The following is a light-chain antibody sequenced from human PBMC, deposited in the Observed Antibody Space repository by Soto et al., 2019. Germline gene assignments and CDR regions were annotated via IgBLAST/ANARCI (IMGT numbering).Light chain of an antibody. V-gene: IGKV3-15*01. CDR1: QSIGGY. J-gene: IGKJ1*01. Sequence: EIAMTQSPATLAVSPRDTATPPSRASQSIGGYLAWYQQKHGQGPRLLIFRASSRETGVPARFSASGSGTEVTLTISGLQSEDFAMYYCQQSKNWPRTFGQGTKVDIK. CDR3: QQSKNWPRT. CDR2: RAS.